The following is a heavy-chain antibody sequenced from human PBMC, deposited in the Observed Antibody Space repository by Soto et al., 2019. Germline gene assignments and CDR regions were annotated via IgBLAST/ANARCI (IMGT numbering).Heavy chain of an antibody. J-gene: IGHJ4*02. D-gene: IGHD5-12*01. V-gene: IGHV4-34*01. Sequence: ETLSLTCAVYGGSFSGYYWGWIRQPPGKGLEWIGEINHSGSTNYNPSLKSRVTISVDTSKNQFSLKLSSVTAADTAVYYCARLRGYDYFSRAYYFDYWGQGTLVTVSS. CDR3: ARLRGYDYFSRAYYFDY. CDR1: GGSFSGYY. CDR2: INHSGST.